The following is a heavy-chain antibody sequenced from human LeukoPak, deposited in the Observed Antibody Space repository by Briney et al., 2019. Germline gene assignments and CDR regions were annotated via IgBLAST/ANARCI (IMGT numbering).Heavy chain of an antibody. CDR1: GFTFSSYS. Sequence: GGSLRLSCAASGFTFSSYSMNWVRQAPGKGLEWVSSISSSSSYIYYADSVKGRFTISRDNAKNSLYLQMNSLRAEDTAVYYCASVFYYDSSGYYYDYWGQGTLVTVSS. CDR3: ASVFYYDSSGYYYDY. D-gene: IGHD3-22*01. J-gene: IGHJ4*02. V-gene: IGHV3-21*01. CDR2: ISSSSSYI.